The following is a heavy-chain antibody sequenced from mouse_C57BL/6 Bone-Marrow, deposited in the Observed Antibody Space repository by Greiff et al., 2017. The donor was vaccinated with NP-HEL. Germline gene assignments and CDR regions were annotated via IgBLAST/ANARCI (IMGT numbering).Heavy chain of an antibody. J-gene: IGHJ2*01. V-gene: IGHV3-6*01. CDR2: ISYDGST. CDR1: GYSITSCYY. D-gene: IGHD4-1*01. Sequence: EVQLQESGPGLVKPSQSLSLSCSVTGYSITSCYYWYLIRQFPGNKLEWVGYISYDGSTNYNPSLKKQISITRDTSKNPCFLKLNSVTTEDTATYYCARGRGCPQTGLDYWGQGTTLTVSS. CDR3: ARGRGCPQTGLDY.